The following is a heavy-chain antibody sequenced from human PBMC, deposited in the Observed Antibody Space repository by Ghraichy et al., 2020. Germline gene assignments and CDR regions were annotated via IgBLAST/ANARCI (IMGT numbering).Heavy chain of an antibody. CDR1: GDSITDHH. J-gene: IGHJ4*01. CDR3: ARTFRDSGYFYFDY. Sequence: SETLSLTCTVSGDSITDHHWSWIRQTPGKGLEWIGYVYHNGATDYNPSLRRRVTMSVDTSKNQFSLTLRSVTAADTAVYYCARTFRDSGYFYFDYWGHGSLATVSS. V-gene: IGHV4-59*11. D-gene: IGHD3-22*01. CDR2: VYHNGAT.